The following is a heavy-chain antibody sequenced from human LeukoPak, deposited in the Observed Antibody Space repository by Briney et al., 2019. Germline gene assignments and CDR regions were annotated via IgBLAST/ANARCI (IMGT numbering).Heavy chain of an antibody. Sequence: SQTLSLTCTVSGYSISSGYYWGWIRQPPGKGLEWIGSIYHSGSTYYNPSLKSRVTISVDTSKNQFSLKLSSVTAADTAVYYCARGLGVAAAGTSLTSAVGYWGQGTLVTVSS. J-gene: IGHJ4*02. CDR3: ARGLGVAAAGTSLTSAVGY. CDR2: IYHSGST. CDR1: GYSISSGYY. V-gene: IGHV4-38-2*02. D-gene: IGHD6-13*01.